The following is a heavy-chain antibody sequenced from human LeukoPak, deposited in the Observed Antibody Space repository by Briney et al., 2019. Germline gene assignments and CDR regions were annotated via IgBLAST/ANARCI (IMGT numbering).Heavy chain of an antibody. CDR2: IYHTGNA. D-gene: IGHD5-18*01. J-gene: IGHJ4*02. CDR3: ARGGYSYTDV. CDR1: GGSLSTAY. V-gene: IGHV4-59*01. Sequence: PSETLSLTCTVSGGSLSTAYWSWIRQPPGKGLEWIAYIYHTGNAKYNPSLKSRVTMSVDTSKNQFSLRLSSVTTAGTAVYYCARGGYSYTDVWGQGILVTVSS.